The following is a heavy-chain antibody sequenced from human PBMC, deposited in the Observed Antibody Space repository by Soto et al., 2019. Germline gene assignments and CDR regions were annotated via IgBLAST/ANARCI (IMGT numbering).Heavy chain of an antibody. D-gene: IGHD2-2*01. Sequence: EVQLVESGGAVVRPGGSLRLSCATSGFTFDDYGMSWVRQVPGRGLEWVSGINWNGANIGYADSVKGRFTISRDNAKNSLYLQMNGLRVEDTALYYCARRPSRYCSSSTSSCYASDYWGQGTLVTVSS. V-gene: IGHV3-20*04. CDR3: ARRPSRYCSSSTSSCYASDY. CDR1: GFTFDDYG. J-gene: IGHJ4*02. CDR2: INWNGANI.